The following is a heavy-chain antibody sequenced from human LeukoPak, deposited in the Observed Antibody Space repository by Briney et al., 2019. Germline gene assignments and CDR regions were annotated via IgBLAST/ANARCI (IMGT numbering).Heavy chain of an antibody. D-gene: IGHD2-2*01. V-gene: IGHV4-4*07. CDR1: GGSISSYY. CDR3: ARGGGYCSSTSCLYYFDY. Sequence: SETLSLTCTVSGGSISSYYWSWIRQPAGKGLEWIGRIYTSGSTNYNPSLKSRVTMSVDTSKNQFSLKLSSVTAADTAVYYCARGGGYCSSTSCLYYFDYWGQGTLVTVSS. J-gene: IGHJ4*02. CDR2: IYTSGST.